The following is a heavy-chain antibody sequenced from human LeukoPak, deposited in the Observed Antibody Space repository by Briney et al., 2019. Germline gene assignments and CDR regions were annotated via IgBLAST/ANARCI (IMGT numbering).Heavy chain of an antibody. V-gene: IGHV4-30-4*01. Sequence: PSQTLSLTCTVSGGSISSGGYYWSWIRQPPGKGLEWIGYIYYSGSTYYNPSLKSRVTISVDTSKNQFSLKLSPVTAADTAVYYCARVADIVVVPAAEDELAAAGYFDYWGQGTLVTVSS. CDR1: GGSISSGGYY. CDR2: IYYSGST. J-gene: IGHJ4*02. D-gene: IGHD2-2*01. CDR3: ARVADIVVVPAAEDELAAAGYFDY.